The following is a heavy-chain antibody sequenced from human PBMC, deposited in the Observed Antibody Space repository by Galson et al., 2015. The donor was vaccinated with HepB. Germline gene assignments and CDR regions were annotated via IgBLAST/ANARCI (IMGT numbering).Heavy chain of an antibody. CDR2: IYATGATT. CDR3: ARSRPWYGVSFDY. J-gene: IGHJ4*02. CDR1: GFTFSSYS. V-gene: IGHV3-48*01. D-gene: IGHD3-10*01. Sequence: SLRLSCAASGFTFSSYSMNWVRQTPGKGLEWVSFIYATGATTNYAESVKGRFTISRDNAKNSLYLQMNTLRAEDTARYYCARSRPWYGVSFDYWGRGTLVTVSS.